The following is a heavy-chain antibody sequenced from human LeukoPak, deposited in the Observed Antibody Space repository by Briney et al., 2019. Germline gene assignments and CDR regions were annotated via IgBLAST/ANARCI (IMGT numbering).Heavy chain of an antibody. CDR1: GFTFNDYD. V-gene: IGHV3-9*01. Sequence: GGSLRLSCAASGFTFNDYDINWVRQAPGKGLEWVSGISWNSGSIGYADSVKGRFTISRDNAKNSLYLQMNSLRAEDTALYYCAKDAPPRDYYDSSGYYGLGWYFDLWGRGTLVTVSS. CDR2: ISWNSGSI. D-gene: IGHD3-22*01. CDR3: AKDAPPRDYYDSSGYYGLGWYFDL. J-gene: IGHJ2*01.